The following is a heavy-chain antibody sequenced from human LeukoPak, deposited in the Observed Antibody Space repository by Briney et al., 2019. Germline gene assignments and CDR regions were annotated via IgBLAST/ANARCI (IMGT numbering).Heavy chain of an antibody. CDR3: ARDNGYYTGGIFDY. CDR2: IYYSGRN. V-gene: IGHV4-59*01. CDR1: GGSISTYY. Sequence: SETLSLTCSVSGGSISTYYWSWIRQPPGKGLEWVGYIYYSGRNNYNPSLKTRITLPLDQSKNHFSLKLSSVTAADTAVYYCARDNGYYTGGIFDYWGQGALVTVAS. D-gene: IGHD3-3*01. J-gene: IGHJ4*02.